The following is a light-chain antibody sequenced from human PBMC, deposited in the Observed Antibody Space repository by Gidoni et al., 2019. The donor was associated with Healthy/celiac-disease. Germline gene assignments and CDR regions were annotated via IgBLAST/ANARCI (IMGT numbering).Light chain of an antibody. V-gene: IGKV1-9*01. CDR1: QGISSY. Sequence: DIQFTQSPSFLSASVGDRVTITCRASQGISSYLAWYQQKPGKAPKLLIYAASTLQSGVPSRFSGSGSGTEFTLTISSLQPEDFATYYCQQLNSYRLTFGGGTKVEIK. CDR2: AAS. CDR3: QQLNSYRLT. J-gene: IGKJ4*01.